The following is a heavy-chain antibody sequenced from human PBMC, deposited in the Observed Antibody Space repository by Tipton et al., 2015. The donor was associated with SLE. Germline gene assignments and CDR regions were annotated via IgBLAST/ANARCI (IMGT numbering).Heavy chain of an antibody. D-gene: IGHD3-10*01. V-gene: IGHV4-4*07. Sequence: LRLSCTVSGGSISSYYWSWIRQPAGKGLEWIGRIYTSGSTNYNPSLKSRVTMSVDTSKDQFSLKLSSVTAADTAVYYCARGRLWFGEAWFDYWGQGTLVTVSS. CDR3: ARGRLWFGEAWFDY. CDR1: GGSISSYY. J-gene: IGHJ4*02. CDR2: IYTSGST.